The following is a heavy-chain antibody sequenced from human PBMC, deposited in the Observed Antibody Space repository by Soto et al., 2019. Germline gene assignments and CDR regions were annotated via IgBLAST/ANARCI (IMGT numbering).Heavy chain of an antibody. CDR1: GGSFSGYY. CDR3: ARGDASWFYDFKSGWFDS. CDR2: VNHGGST. V-gene: IGHV4-34*01. Sequence: QVLLQQWGAGLVKPSETLSLTCAVYGGSFSGYYWSWIRQPPGKGLEWIGEVNHGGSTNYNPSLKSRVTISLDTSKNSFSLKLSSVTAADTALYFCARGDASWFYDFKSGWFDSWGQGTLVTVSS. J-gene: IGHJ5*01. D-gene: IGHD3-3*01.